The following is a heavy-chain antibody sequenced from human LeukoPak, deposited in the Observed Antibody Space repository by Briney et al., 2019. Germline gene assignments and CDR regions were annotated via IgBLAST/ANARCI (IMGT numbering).Heavy chain of an antibody. CDR1: GFSLSTSGVG. V-gene: IGHV2-5*02. J-gene: IGHJ4*02. CDR2: IYWDDDK. Sequence: SGPTLVKPTQTLTLTCTFSGFSLSTSGVGVGWIRQPPGKALEWLALIYWDDDKRYSPSLKSRLTITKDTSKNQVVLTMTNMDPVDTATYYCARMDSTYYDYVWGSYPIDYWGQGTLVTVSS. CDR3: ARMDSTYYDYVWGSYPIDY. D-gene: IGHD3-16*02.